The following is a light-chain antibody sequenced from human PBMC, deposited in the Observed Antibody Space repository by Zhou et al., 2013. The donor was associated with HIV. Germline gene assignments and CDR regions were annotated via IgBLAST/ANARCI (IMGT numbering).Light chain of an antibody. CDR2: GAS. CDR3: QHRSNWPPL. Sequence: EIVMTQSPATLSVSPGERATLSCRASQSVSTTLAWYQQKPGQAPRLLIYGASTRATGIPARFSGSGSGTEFTLTISSLQSEDFAVYYCQHRSNWPPLFGQGTRLEIK. V-gene: IGKV3-15*01. CDR1: QSVSTT. J-gene: IGKJ5*01.